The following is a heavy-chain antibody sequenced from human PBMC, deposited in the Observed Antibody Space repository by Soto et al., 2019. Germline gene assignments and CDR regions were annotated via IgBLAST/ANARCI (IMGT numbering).Heavy chain of an antibody. J-gene: IGHJ4*02. CDR3: ARRGYSASSAFDY. V-gene: IGHV3-30-3*01. D-gene: IGHD6-6*01. CDR2: ISYDGTSQ. Sequence: QVQLVESGGGVVQPGRSLRLSCAASGFTFTIYSIHWVRQAPGKGLEWVALISYDGTSQYYAVSVKGRFTISRDNSKSTVYLQMSSLRAEDTATYFCARRGYSASSAFDYWGQGTLVTVSS. CDR1: GFTFTIYS.